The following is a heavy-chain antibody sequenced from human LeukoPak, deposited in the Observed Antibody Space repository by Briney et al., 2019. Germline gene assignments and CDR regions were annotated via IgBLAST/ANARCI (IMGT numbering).Heavy chain of an antibody. Sequence: SETLSLTCAVYGQSVSGSRSYWAWVRQPPGKGLEWIGNVLLSGRTTYNPALESRVSISMDSSKNQFSLTLTSVTAADTAVYYCAKEPDGIRFDPWGQGTLVTVSS. D-gene: IGHD1-14*01. CDR3: AKEPDGIRFDP. V-gene: IGHV4-34*12. J-gene: IGHJ5*02. CDR1: GQSVSGSRSY. CDR2: VLLSGRT.